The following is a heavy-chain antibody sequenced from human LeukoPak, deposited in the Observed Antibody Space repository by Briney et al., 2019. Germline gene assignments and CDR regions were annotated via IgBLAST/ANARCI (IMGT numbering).Heavy chain of an antibody. Sequence: GGSLRLSCAASGFTFSSYGMSWVRQAPGKGLEWVSAISGSGGSTYYADSVKGRFTISRDNSRNTLYLQMNSLRAEDTAVYYCAKTERAVNYYDSSGYYPNYYFDYWGQGTLVTVSS. CDR2: ISGSGGST. CDR3: AKTERAVNYYDSSGYYPNYYFDY. V-gene: IGHV3-23*01. CDR1: GFTFSSYG. J-gene: IGHJ4*02. D-gene: IGHD3-22*01.